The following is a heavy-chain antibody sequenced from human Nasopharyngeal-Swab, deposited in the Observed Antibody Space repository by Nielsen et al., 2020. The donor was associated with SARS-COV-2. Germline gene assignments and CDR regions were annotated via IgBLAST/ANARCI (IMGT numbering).Heavy chain of an antibody. J-gene: IGHJ6*03. V-gene: IGHV3-48*04. CDR3: ARVSDYDYVWGSFFVDYYYMDV. Sequence: GESLKISCAASGFTFSSYSMNWVRQAPGKGLEWVSYISSSSSIIYYADSVKGRFTISRDNAKNSLYLQMNSLRAEDTALYYCARVSDYDYVWGSFFVDYYYMDVWGKGTTVTVSS. CDR2: ISSSSSII. D-gene: IGHD3-16*01. CDR1: GFTFSSYS.